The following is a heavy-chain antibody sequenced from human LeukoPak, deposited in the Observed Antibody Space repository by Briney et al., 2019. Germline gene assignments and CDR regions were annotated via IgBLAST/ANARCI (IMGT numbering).Heavy chain of an antibody. D-gene: IGHD3-22*01. CDR1: GFTFSSYG. Sequence: GGSLRLSCAASGFTFSSYGMHWVRQAPGKGLEWVAVISYDGSNKYYADSVKGRFTISRDNSKNTLYLQMNSLRAEDTAVYYCAKGDEWLLPVDYWGQGTLVTVSS. V-gene: IGHV3-30*18. CDR3: AKGDEWLLPVDY. CDR2: ISYDGSNK. J-gene: IGHJ4*02.